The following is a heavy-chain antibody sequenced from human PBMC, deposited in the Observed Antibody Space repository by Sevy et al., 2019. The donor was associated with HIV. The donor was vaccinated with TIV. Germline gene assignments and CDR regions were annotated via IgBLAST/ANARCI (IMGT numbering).Heavy chain of an antibody. CDR2: INSDGYSI. CDR1: GFNFNNYW. J-gene: IGHJ6*02. V-gene: IGHV3-74*01. CDR3: ARGSRGTMGV. D-gene: IGHD1-1*01. Sequence: GGSLRLSCTASGFNFNNYWMHWVRQVPGKGLVWVSRINSDGYSINYADFGKGRFTISRDNAKNTLYVQMNSLRAEETAVYFCARGSRGTMGVWGQGTTVTVSS.